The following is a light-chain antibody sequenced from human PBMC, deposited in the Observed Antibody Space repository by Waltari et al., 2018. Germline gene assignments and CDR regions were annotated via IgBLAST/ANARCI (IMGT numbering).Light chain of an antibody. Sequence: EIVMTQSPATLSVSPGERATLSCRASQGVSSNSAWYQQKPGQAPRLLIYGATTRSTGIPSRFSGSGSGTEFTLTISSLQSEDFAVYSCQQYNNWPGTFGQGTKVEIK. J-gene: IGKJ1*01. CDR3: QQYNNWPGT. CDR1: QGVSSN. CDR2: GAT. V-gene: IGKV3-15*01.